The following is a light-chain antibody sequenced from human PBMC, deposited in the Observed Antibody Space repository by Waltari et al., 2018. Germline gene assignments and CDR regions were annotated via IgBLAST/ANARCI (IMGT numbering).Light chain of an antibody. J-gene: IGLJ2*01. V-gene: IGLV2-23*02. CDR3: CSYAGSHTFVV. Sequence: QSALTPPASVSGSPGQSITISCTGTSRDVGNYNLVSWYQQHPGKAPKLMIYEVSKRPSGVSNRFSGSKAGNTASLTISGLQAEDEADYYCCSYAGSHTFVVFGGGTKLTVL. CDR1: SRDVGNYNL. CDR2: EVS.